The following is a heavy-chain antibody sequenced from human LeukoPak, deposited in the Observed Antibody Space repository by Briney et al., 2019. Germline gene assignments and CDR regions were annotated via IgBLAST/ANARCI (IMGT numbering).Heavy chain of an antibody. CDR1: VDSVSSNSAA. CDR2: TYYRSKWYN. CDR3: ARGGSGGYCYFDY. J-gene: IGHJ4*02. Sequence: SHTLSLTCAISVDSVSSNSAAWNWIRQSPSRGLVWLGRTYYRSKWYNDYAVSVKSRITINPDTSKNQFYLQLNSVTPEDTAVYYCARGGSGGYCYFDYWGQGTLVTVSS. D-gene: IGHD3-22*01. V-gene: IGHV6-1*01.